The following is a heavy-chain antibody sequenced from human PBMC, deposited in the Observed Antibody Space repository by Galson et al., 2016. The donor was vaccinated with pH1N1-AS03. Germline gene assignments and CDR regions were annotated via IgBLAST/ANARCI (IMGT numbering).Heavy chain of an antibody. CDR3: ALPNSWGNAFEI. CDR1: GVSVPSSGLA. D-gene: IGHD3-16*01. Sequence: PALVKPTQTLTLTCSLSGVSVPSSGLAVGWFRLPPGKALEWLALIYWDDAKRFSPSLRNILTITKNTSRNQAVLTVTNVDPLDTATYFCALPNSWGNAFEIWGPGTMVTVAS. J-gene: IGHJ3*02. V-gene: IGHV2-5*02. CDR2: IYWDDAK.